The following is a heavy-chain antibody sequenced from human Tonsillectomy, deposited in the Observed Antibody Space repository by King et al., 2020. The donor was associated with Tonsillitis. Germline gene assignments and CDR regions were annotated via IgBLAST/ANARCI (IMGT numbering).Heavy chain of an antibody. CDR1: GGSISRNTNY. Sequence: LQLQESGPGLVKPSETLSLTCTVSGGSISRNTNYWGWIRQPPGKGLEWIVSMYHSGSTYYNPSLKSRVTIFVDTSKNQFSLKLSSVTAADTAVYSCATLYDGYNKGNQYYFDYWGQGTLVTVSS. V-gene: IGHV4-39*01. J-gene: IGHJ4*02. D-gene: IGHD5-24*01. CDR2: MYHSGST. CDR3: ATLYDGYNKGNQYYFDY.